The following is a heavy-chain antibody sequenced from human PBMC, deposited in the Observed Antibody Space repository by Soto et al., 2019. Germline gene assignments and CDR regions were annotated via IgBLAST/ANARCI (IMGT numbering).Heavy chain of an antibody. Sequence: GGSLRLSCAASGFAFSNYAVHWVRQAPGKGLEWVSSISTSIDATYYADSVKGRFTISRDDSKNTLYLQMNSLRAEDSAVYYCAKDRTVAARNFDYWGQGTQVTVSS. CDR2: ISTSIDAT. V-gene: IGHV3-23*01. D-gene: IGHD6-6*01. CDR3: AKDRTVAARNFDY. J-gene: IGHJ4*02. CDR1: GFAFSNYA.